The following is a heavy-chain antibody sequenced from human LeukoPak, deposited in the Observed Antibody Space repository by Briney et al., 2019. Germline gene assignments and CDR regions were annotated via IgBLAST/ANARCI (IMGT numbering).Heavy chain of an antibody. Sequence: PGGSLRLSCAASGFTFSSYAISWVGRAPGKGLEWVSAISGGGGSTYYADSVKGRFTISRDNSKNTLYLQMNSLRAEDTAVYYCAKDRSGSGSYYPDYWGQGTLVTVSS. D-gene: IGHD3-10*01. CDR3: AKDRSGSGSYYPDY. CDR2: ISGGGGST. V-gene: IGHV3-23*01. CDR1: GFTFSSYA. J-gene: IGHJ4*02.